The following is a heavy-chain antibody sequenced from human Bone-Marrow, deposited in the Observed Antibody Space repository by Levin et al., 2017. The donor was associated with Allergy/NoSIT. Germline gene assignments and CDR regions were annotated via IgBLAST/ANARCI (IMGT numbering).Heavy chain of an antibody. V-gene: IGHV3-11*01. Sequence: RTGGSLRLSCEASGFTLTDYYMSWIRQPPGKGLEWLAYISSSGATIYHADSVKGRFTISRDTTKKILFLQLNSLRHDDTALYYCARDPGAIPTEAFDVWGQGTMVTVST. CDR3: ARDPGAIPTEAFDV. J-gene: IGHJ3*01. CDR2: ISSSGATI. CDR1: GFTLTDYY.